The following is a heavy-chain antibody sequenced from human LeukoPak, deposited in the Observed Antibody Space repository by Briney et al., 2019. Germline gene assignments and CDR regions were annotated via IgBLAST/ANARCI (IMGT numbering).Heavy chain of an antibody. CDR2: IYNSGST. D-gene: IGHD6-13*01. CDR3: AMFSSSWINAFDI. CDR1: GGSISSGGYY. V-gene: IGHV4-31*03. Sequence: QTLSLTCTVSGGSISSGGYYWSWIRQHPGTGLEWIGYIYNSGSTYYNPSLKSRVTISVDTSKNQFSLKLSSVTAADTAVYYCAMFSSSWINAFDIWGQGTMVTVSS. J-gene: IGHJ3*02.